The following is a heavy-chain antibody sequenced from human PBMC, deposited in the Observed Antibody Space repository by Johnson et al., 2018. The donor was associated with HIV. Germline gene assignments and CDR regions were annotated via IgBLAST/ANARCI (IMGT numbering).Heavy chain of an antibody. D-gene: IGHD1/OR15-1a*01. CDR3: AKGPITGTKGGAFDI. CDR2: IYTDGST. J-gene: IGHJ3*02. Sequence: VQLVESGGGLIQPGGSLRLSCAVSGFTVSSNYMSWVRQAPGKGLEWVSVIYTDGSTYYADSVKGRFTISRDNSKNTLYLQMNSLRAEDTAVYYCAKGPITGTKGGAFDIWGQGTMVTVSS. CDR1: GFTVSSNY. V-gene: IGHV3-53*01.